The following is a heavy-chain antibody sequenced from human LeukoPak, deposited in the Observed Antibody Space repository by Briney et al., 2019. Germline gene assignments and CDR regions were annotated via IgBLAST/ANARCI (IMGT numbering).Heavy chain of an antibody. CDR1: GFTFSSNY. CDR3: ARDLVGYSYGYSDY. Sequence: GGSLRLSCAASGFTFSSNYMSWVRQAPGKGLEWVSVIYSGGSTYYADSVKSRFTISRDNSKNTLYLQMNSLRAEDTAVYYCARDLVGYSYGYSDYWGQGTLVTVSS. J-gene: IGHJ4*02. CDR2: IYSGGST. V-gene: IGHV3-66*01. D-gene: IGHD5-18*01.